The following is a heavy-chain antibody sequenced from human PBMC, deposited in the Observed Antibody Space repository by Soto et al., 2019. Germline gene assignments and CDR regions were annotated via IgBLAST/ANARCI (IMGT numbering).Heavy chain of an antibody. CDR3: VREKDCGSSTCPGMFEY. CDR1: GFTFSHVW. J-gene: IGHJ4*02. D-gene: IGHD2-2*01. V-gene: IGHV3-15*01. CDR2: IKRKSDGGTT. Sequence: QLVESGGGLVKPGGSLRLSCAASGFTFSHVWMSWVRQAPGKGLEWVGRIKRKSDGGTTDYAATVKGRFTISRADSKNTLSVEMNSLKTNDAGVYYCVREKDCGSSTCPGMFEYWGEGILVTFSS.